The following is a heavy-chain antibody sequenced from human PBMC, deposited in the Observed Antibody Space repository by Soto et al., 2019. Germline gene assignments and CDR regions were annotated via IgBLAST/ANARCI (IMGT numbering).Heavy chain of an antibody. D-gene: IGHD3-10*01. J-gene: IGHJ4*02. CDR3: ARGAGITMVRGVIKYLDY. CDR1: GYSFTSYW. V-gene: IGHV5-51*01. Sequence: PGESLKISCKGSGYSFTSYWIGWVRQMPGKGLEWMGIIYPGDSDTRYSPSFQGQVTISADKSISTAYLQWSSLKASDTAMYYCARGAGITMVRGVIKYLDYWGQGTLVIVSS. CDR2: IYPGDSDT.